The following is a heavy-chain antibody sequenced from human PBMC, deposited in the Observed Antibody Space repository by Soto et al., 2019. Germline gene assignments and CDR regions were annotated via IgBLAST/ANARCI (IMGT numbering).Heavy chain of an antibody. J-gene: IGHJ4*02. CDR1: GYSISSGYY. CDR2: IYHSGST. V-gene: IGHV4-38-2*01. D-gene: IGHD3-22*01. CDR3: ARIYYDSSGYYYGDPYFDY. Sequence: SEILSLTCAVYGYSISSGYYWGWIRQPPGKGLEWIGSIYHSGSTYYNPSLKSRVTISVDTSKNQFSLKLSSVTAADTAVYYCARIYYDSSGYYYGDPYFDYWGQGTLVTVSS.